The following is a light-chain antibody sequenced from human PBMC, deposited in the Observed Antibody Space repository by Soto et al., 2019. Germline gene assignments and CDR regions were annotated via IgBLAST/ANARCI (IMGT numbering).Light chain of an antibody. CDR3: QQYGSSPLT. CDR2: GAS. Sequence: EIVLTQSPGTLSLSPGERATLSCRASQSVSSSYLAWYQQKPGQAPRLLIYGASSRATGIPDRFSGSGSGTDFTLTISRLEPEDFAEYYCQQYGSSPLTFGGENKVEIK. V-gene: IGKV3-20*01. CDR1: QSVSSSY. J-gene: IGKJ4*01.